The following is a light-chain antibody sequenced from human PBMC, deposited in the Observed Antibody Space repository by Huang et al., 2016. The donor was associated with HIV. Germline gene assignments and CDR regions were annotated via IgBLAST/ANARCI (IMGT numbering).Light chain of an antibody. J-gene: IGKJ1*01. Sequence: DIVVTQSPGSLALSLGERAAINCTSSQSVFHGSNNKNYLSWYQLKPGQSPQLLIYWASTREFGVPDRCRGTGSGTDFTLTITSLQAEDVAVYYCHQYYSSPQTFGQGTKVEV. CDR3: HQYYSSPQT. CDR2: WAS. CDR1: QSVFHGSNNKNY. V-gene: IGKV4-1*01.